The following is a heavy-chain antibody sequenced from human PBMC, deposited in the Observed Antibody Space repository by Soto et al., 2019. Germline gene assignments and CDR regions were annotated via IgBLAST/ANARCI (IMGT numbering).Heavy chain of an antibody. D-gene: IGHD3-3*02. J-gene: IGHJ3*02. CDR2: IGSKAFREAT. CDR1: GFTFDDYT. Sequence: GGPLRLSCAASGFTFDDYTVNWLRQAPGKGLEWVAIIGSKAFREATHFAASVKGRFTLSRDDSKSIVYLQMNGLKTDDTALYFCATNRNHIACLPDIRGQGTLVSVSS. V-gene: IGHV3-49*03. CDR3: ATNRNHIACLPDI.